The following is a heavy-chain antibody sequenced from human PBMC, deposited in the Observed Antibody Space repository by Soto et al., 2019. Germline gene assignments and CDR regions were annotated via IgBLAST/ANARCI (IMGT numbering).Heavy chain of an antibody. CDR1: GGTFSSYA. CDR3: ARGPLE. CDR2: IIPIFGTA. V-gene: IGHV1-69*13. J-gene: IGHJ4*02. Sequence: GASVKVSCKASGGTFSSYAISWVRQAPGQGLEWMGGIIPIFGTANYAQKFQGRVTITADESTSTAYMEMTRLTLDDTAIYYCARGPLEWGQGTLVTVSS.